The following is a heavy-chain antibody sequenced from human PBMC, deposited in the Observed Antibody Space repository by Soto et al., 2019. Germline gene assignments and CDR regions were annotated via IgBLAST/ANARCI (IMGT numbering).Heavy chain of an antibody. CDR3: AKQTHYASNWGSDRFTSHY. J-gene: IGHJ4*02. D-gene: IGHD3-16*02. CDR2: ISGSAGT. CDR1: GFTFRTYA. V-gene: IGHV3-23*01. Sequence: PGGSLRLSCTASGFTFRTYAMTWFRQAPGKGLEWVSAISGSAGTFYATSVKGRFTISRDNSRSTVYLQMHSLRAEDSAIYYCAKQTHYASNWGSDRFTSHYWGRGTLVTVSS.